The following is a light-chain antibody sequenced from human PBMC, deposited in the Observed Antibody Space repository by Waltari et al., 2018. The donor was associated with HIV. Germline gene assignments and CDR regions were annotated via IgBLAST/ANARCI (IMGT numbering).Light chain of an antibody. CDR1: QAIDSSH. CDR2: GGS. V-gene: IGKV3-20*01. J-gene: IGKJ1*01. Sequence: EIVLTPSPRTLSLSPGDGGTTLCRASQAIDSSHLAWYQHKVGQSPRLLIYGGSVRATDVPDRFSGSVSGTEFTLTIARVEPEDFAVYYCQQFDMLPETYGQGTKVE. CDR3: QQFDMLPET.